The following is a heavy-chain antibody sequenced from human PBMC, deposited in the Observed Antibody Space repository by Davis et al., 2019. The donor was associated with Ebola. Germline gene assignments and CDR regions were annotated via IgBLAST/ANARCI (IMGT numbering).Heavy chain of an antibody. CDR2: ISGSGGST. Sequence: PGGSLRLSCAASGFTFSNYAMSWVRQAPEKGLEWVSAISGSGGSTYYADSVKGRFTISRDNAKNSLYLQMNSLRAEDTAVYYCARGGWYYFDSWGQGTLVTVSS. D-gene: IGHD6-19*01. CDR3: ARGGWYYFDS. CDR1: GFTFSNYA. J-gene: IGHJ4*02. V-gene: IGHV3-23*01.